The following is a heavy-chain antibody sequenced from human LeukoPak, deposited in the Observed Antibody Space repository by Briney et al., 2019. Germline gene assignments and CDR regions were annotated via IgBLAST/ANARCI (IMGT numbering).Heavy chain of an antibody. CDR3: ARDGAQMPFDI. CDR1: GYSVSSNSAA. CDR2: TYYRSKWYN. D-gene: IGHD3-10*01. J-gene: IGHJ3*02. Sequence: SQTLSLTCAISGYSVSSNSAAWNWTKQSPSRGLEWLGRTYYRSKWYNDYAVSVKSRITINPDTYRNQFSLQLNSVTPEDTAVYYCARDGAQMPFDIWGQGTMVTVSS. V-gene: IGHV6-1*01.